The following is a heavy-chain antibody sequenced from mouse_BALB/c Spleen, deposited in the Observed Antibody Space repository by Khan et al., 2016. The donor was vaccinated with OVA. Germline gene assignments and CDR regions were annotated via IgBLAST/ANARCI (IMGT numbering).Heavy chain of an antibody. CDR2: IYTYPGGGPT. V-gene: IGHV1-63*02. CDR1: GYTFTNYW. D-gene: IGHD3-1*01. CDR3: ARWATWFCDV. Sequence: VQLQQSGAELVRPGTSVKISCKASGYTFTNYWLGWLKQRPGLGLEWIGDIYTYPGGGPTNYNERFKAKATLTADTSSSTDSMSLSSLTAEDSADDFWARWATWFCDVWGAGTTVTVSS. J-gene: IGHJ1*01.